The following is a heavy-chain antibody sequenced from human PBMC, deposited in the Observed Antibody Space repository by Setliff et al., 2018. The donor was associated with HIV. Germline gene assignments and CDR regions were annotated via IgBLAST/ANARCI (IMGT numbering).Heavy chain of an antibody. CDR1: GFTFRNYK. D-gene: IGHD3-3*01. Sequence: KPGGSLRLSCAASGFTFRNYKFNWVRQAPGRGLEWVSSINIGRGDKFYADSVQGRFTISRDNAKNSLYLQMDGLRAEDTAVYYCARAFSGYYFDYWGQGTLVTVSS. J-gene: IGHJ4*02. V-gene: IGHV3-21*01. CDR3: ARAFSGYYFDY. CDR2: INIGRGDK.